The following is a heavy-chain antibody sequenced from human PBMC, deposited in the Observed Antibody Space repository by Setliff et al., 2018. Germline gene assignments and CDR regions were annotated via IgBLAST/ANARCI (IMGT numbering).Heavy chain of an antibody. V-gene: IGHV1-2*04. CDR2: INPNSGGT. Sequence: ASLKVSCKASGYTFTGYYMHWVRQAPGQGLEWMGWINPNSGGTNYAQKFQGWVTMTRDTSISTAYMELSRLRSDDTAVYYCARGPRITIFGVVSLSLYGMDVWGQGTTVTVSS. CDR3: ARGPRITIFGVVSLSLYGMDV. J-gene: IGHJ6*02. D-gene: IGHD3-3*01. CDR1: GYTFTGYY.